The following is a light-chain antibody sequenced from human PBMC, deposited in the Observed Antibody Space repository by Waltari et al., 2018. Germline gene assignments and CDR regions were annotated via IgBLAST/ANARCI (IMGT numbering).Light chain of an antibody. CDR2: EVI. CDR1: SSDVGFYNL. V-gene: IGLV2-23*02. Sequence: QSALTQPASVSGSPGQSITISCTGTSSDVGFYNLVSWYQQHPDQAPQLMVYEVIERPSGVSTRFSGSKSGNKAALTISGLQAEDEADYYCCSYAGRNIWVFGGGTKVTVL. J-gene: IGLJ3*02. CDR3: CSYAGRNIWV.